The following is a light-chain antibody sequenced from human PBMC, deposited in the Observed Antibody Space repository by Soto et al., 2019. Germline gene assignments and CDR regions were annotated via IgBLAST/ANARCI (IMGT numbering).Light chain of an antibody. CDR1: ISNIGSNF. J-gene: IGLJ3*02. CDR3: GTWDSYLSAFWV. V-gene: IGLV1-51*02. CDR2: END. Sequence: QSVLTQPPSVSAAPGQKVTISCSGTISNIGSNFVSWYQQFPGTVPRVVIYENDRRPSGIPDRFSGSKSGTSATLAITGLQPGDEAEYYCGTWDSYLSAFWVFGGGTKVTVL.